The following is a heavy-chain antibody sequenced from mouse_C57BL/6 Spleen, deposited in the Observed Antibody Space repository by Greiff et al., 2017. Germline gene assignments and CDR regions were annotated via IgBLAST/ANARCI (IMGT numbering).Heavy chain of an antibody. Sequence: EESGPGLVKPSQSLSLTCSVTGYSITSGYYWNWIRQFPGNKLEWMGYISYDGSNNYNPSLKNRISITRDTSKNQFFLKLNSVTTEDTATYYCARDLGRGYWGQGTTLTVSS. D-gene: IGHD4-1*01. CDR2: ISYDGSN. J-gene: IGHJ2*01. CDR1: GYSITSGYY. CDR3: ARDLGRGY. V-gene: IGHV3-6*01.